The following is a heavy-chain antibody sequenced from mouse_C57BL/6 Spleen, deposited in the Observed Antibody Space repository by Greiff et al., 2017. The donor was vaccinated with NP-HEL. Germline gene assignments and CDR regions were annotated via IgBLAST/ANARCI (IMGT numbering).Heavy chain of an antibody. Sequence: EVKLVESGGDLVKPGGSLKLSCAASGFTFSSYGMSWVRQTPDKRLEWVATISSGGSYTYYPDSVKGRFTISRDTAKNTLYLQMSSLTSEDTAMYYCARRWLPIYYAMDDWGQGPSVTVSS. CDR2: ISSGGSYT. V-gene: IGHV5-6*02. J-gene: IGHJ4*01. CDR1: GFTFSSYG. CDR3: ARRWLPIYYAMDD. D-gene: IGHD2-2*01.